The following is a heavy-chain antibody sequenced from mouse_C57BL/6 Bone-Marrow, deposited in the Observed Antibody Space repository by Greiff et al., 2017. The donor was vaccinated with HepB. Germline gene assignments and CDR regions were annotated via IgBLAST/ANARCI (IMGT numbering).Heavy chain of an antibody. CDR1: GFSLTSYG. CDR3: ANDGNPYYYAMDY. CDR2: IWGVGST. D-gene: IGHD2-1*01. J-gene: IGHJ4*01. Sequence: VQGVESGPGLVAPSQSLSITCTVSGFSLTSYGVDWVRQSPGKGLEWLGVIWGVGSTNYNSALKSRLSISKDNSKSQVFLKMNSLQTDDTAMYYCANDGNPYYYAMDYWGQGTSVTVSS. V-gene: IGHV2-6*01.